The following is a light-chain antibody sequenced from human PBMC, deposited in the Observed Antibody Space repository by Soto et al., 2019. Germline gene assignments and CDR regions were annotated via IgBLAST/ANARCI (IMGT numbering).Light chain of an antibody. Sequence: EMGIKQSPAILSVSPGESATLSCRASQSVNSNYLAWYQQHPGQPPRLLIYGISTRATGIPARFSGSGSGTEFSLTISSLQSEDFAVYYCQQYSKWPITFGQGTRLEIK. CDR3: QQYSKWPIT. V-gene: IGKV3-15*01. CDR1: QSVNSN. J-gene: IGKJ5*01. CDR2: GIS.